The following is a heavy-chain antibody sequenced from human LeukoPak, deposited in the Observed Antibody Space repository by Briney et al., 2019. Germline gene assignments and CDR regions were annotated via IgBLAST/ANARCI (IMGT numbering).Heavy chain of an antibody. J-gene: IGHJ4*02. V-gene: IGHV1-24*01. CDR3: ATGPYYYGSGSYYKKHTDY. CDR1: GYTLTELS. CDR2: FDPEDGET. D-gene: IGHD3-10*01. Sequence: ASVKVSCKVSGYTLTELSMHWVRQAPGKGLEWMGGFDPEDGETIYAQKFQGRVTMTEDTSTDTAYMELSSLRSEDTAVYYCATGPYYYGSGSYYKKHTDYWGQGTLVTVSS.